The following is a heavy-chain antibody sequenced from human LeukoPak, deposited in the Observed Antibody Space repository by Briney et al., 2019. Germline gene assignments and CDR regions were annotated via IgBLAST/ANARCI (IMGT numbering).Heavy chain of an antibody. V-gene: IGHV3-11*04. J-gene: IGHJ4*02. Sequence: PGGSLRLSCAASGFIFSDYYMSWMRQAPGKGLEWVSYISSSGDTIHHADSVKGRFTISRDNVKNSLYLQMNSLRAEDTAVYYCARVWGSYAVGYWGQGTLVTVSS. CDR1: GFIFSDYY. D-gene: IGHD3-16*01. CDR3: ARVWGSYAVGY. CDR2: ISSSGDTI.